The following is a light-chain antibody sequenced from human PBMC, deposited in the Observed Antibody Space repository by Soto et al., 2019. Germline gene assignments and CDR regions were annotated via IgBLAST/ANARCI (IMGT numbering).Light chain of an antibody. CDR2: EGS. CDR1: SSDVGNYNL. CDR3: CSYAGSSTYYV. Sequence: QSLLTQPASVSGSPGQSITISCTGTSSDVGNYNLVSWYQQHPGKAPKLMIYEGSKRPSGVSNRFSASKSGNTASLTISGLQAEDEADYYCCSYAGSSTYYVFGPGTKVTVL. J-gene: IGLJ1*01. V-gene: IGLV2-23*01.